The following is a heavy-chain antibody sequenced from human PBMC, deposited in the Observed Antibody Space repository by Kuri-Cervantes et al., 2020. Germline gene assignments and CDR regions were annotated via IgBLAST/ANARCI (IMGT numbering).Heavy chain of an antibody. Sequence: GGSLRLSCAASGFTFSNAWMSWVRQAPGKGLEWVGRIKSKTDGGTTDYAAPVKGRFTISRDDSKNTLYLQMNSLRAEDTAVYYCAQVAVTPIFDYWGQGTLVTVSS. V-gene: IGHV3-15*01. CDR3: AQVAVTPIFDY. CDR2: IKSKTDGGTT. CDR1: GFTFSNAW. J-gene: IGHJ4*02. D-gene: IGHD2-21*02.